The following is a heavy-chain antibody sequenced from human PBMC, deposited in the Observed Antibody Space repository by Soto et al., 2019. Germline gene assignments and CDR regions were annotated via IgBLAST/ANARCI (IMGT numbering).Heavy chain of an antibody. J-gene: IGHJ6*02. CDR1: VYIFTGSS. V-gene: IGHV1-2*02. D-gene: IGHD7-27*01. CDR2: INPKSGCT. Sequence: SLKCSCKTSVYIFTGSSVHWGLQSPGHGPEWMGCINPKSGCTKYAQKFQGRVTMTRDTSISTVFMELSRGTSDYTAVYYCAXDGDGAERGQDSHCGRDTWGQGTSVTGSS. CDR3: AXDGDGAERGQDSHCGRDT.